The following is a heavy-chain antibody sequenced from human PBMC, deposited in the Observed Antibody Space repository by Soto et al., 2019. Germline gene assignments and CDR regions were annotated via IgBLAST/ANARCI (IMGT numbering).Heavy chain of an antibody. CDR2: ISGSGGST. CDR1: GFTFSSYA. V-gene: IGHV3-23*01. J-gene: IGHJ6*02. D-gene: IGHD6-13*01. CDR3: AKGIKQQPHYYYGMDV. Sequence: GGSLRLSCAASGFTFSSYAMSWVRQAPGKGLEWVSAISGSGGSTYYADSVKGRFTISRDNPKNTLYLQMNSLRAEDTAVYYCAKGIKQQPHYYYGMDVWGQGTTVTVSS.